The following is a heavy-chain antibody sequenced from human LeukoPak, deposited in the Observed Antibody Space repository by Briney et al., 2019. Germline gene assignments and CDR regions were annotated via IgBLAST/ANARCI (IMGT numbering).Heavy chain of an antibody. V-gene: IGHV1-18*01. CDR1: GYTFTSYG. D-gene: IGHD6-13*01. Sequence: ASVKVSCKASGYTFTSYGISWVRQAPGQGLEWMGWISAYNGNTNYAQKLQGRVTMTTDTSTSTAYMELRGLRSDDTAVYYCARSNTQYSSSWYPLYGMDVWGQGTTVTVSS. CDR3: ARSNTQYSSSWYPLYGMDV. CDR2: ISAYNGNT. J-gene: IGHJ6*02.